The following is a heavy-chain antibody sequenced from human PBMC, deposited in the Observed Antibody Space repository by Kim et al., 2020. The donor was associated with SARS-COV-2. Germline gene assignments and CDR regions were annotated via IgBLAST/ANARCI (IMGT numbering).Heavy chain of an antibody. V-gene: IGHV3-23*01. CDR2: LSTSSGST. CDR1: GFTFSSYV. CDR3: AKGSSSTTWFHFGY. Sequence: GGSLRLSCAASGFTFSSYVMTWVRQAPGKGLEWVSSLSTSSGSTYYAESVRGRFTISGDNSMNTLYLQMNSLRAEDTAIYYCAKGSSSTTWFHFGYWGQGTLVTVSS. J-gene: IGHJ4*02. D-gene: IGHD2-2*01.